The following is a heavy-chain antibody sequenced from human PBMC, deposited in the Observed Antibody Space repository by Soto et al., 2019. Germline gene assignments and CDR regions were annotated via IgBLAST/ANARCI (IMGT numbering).Heavy chain of an antibody. CDR2: VKDGGHT. J-gene: IGHJ4*02. CDR1: GGSLSGYY. CDR3: ARGQEGVVATH. Sequence: QVQLQQWGAGLLKPSETLSLNCAVTGGSLSGYYWSWIRQPPGKGLEWIGEVKDGGHTNYSPSLRGXXTXSXVTSNNQFSLRLNSGTAADTGVYYCARGQEGVVATHWDQGSLVTVSS. V-gene: IGHV4-34*01. D-gene: IGHD5-12*01.